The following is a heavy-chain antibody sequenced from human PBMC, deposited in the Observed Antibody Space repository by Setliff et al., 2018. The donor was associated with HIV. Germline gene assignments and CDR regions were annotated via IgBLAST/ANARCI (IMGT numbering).Heavy chain of an antibody. CDR3: ARDHVSDGLVLDY. Sequence: GGSLRLSCAASGFAFSGYSMTWVSQAPGKGLEWVASISPAGSFMYYVDSVKGRFTIPRDNAKNSLFLQMNSLRAGDTAVYYCARDHVSDGLVLDYWGQGTLVTVSS. CDR1: GFAFSGYS. CDR2: ISPAGSFM. D-gene: IGHD5-12*01. J-gene: IGHJ4*02. V-gene: IGHV3-21*04.